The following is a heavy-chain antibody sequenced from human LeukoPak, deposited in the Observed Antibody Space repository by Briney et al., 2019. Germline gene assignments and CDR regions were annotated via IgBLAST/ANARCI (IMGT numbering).Heavy chain of an antibody. J-gene: IGHJ4*02. CDR1: GYTFSGYN. CDR3: ARHNWNDVVSALDH. CDR2: INPNSGAP. V-gene: IGHV1-2*02. D-gene: IGHD1-1*01. Sequence: ASVRVSCKASGYTFSGYNIHWVRQAPGQGLEWMGWINPNSGAPSYAQKFQGGVTMTRDTSITTSYMEVSSLRSDDTAVYYCARHNWNDVVSALDHWGQGTLVTVSS.